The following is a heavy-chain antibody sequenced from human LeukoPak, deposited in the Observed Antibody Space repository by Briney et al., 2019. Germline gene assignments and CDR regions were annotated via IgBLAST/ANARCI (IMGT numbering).Heavy chain of an antibody. V-gene: IGHV4-34*01. CDR1: GGSFSGYY. Sequence: PSETLSLTCAVYGGSFSGYYWSWIRQPPGEGLEWIGEINHGGSTNYNPSLKSRVTISVDTSKNQFSLKLSSVTAADTAVYYCARARAGYSSGWYPPYYFDYWGQGTLVTVSS. CDR3: ARARAGYSSGWYPPYYFDY. J-gene: IGHJ4*02. D-gene: IGHD6-19*01. CDR2: INHGGST.